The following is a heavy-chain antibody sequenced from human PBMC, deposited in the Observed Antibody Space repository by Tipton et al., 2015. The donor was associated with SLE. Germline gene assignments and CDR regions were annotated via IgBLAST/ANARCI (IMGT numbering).Heavy chain of an antibody. CDR1: GGSISSYY. Sequence: TLSLTCTVSGGSISSYYWSWIRQPPGKGLVWIGYIYYSGSTNYNPSLKSRVTISVDTSKNQFSLKLSSVTAADTAVYYCATVDYFDSGDAFDFWGHGSMVTVSS. V-gene: IGHV4-59*08. D-gene: IGHD3-22*01. J-gene: IGHJ3*01. CDR2: IYYSGST. CDR3: ATVDYFDSGDAFDF.